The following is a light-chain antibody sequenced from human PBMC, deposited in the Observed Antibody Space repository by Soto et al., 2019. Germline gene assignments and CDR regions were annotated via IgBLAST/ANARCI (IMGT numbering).Light chain of an antibody. CDR3: QQSYRTLIT. Sequence: DTPISQSPSSLSASLGDRITIPCRASQGISSCLAWYRQKPGKALKLLVYAASSLQSGVPSRCSGSGSGTDFTLTISSLQPADFATYYCQQSYRTLITFGQGTRLEIK. J-gene: IGKJ5*01. CDR1: QGISSC. CDR2: AAS. V-gene: IGKV1-39*01.